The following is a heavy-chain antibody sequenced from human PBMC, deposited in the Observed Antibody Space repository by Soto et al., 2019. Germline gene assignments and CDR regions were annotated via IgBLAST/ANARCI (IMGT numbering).Heavy chain of an antibody. CDR2: IYSGGST. CDR1: GFTVSSNY. Sequence: PWGSLRLSCAASGFTVSSNYMSWVRQAPGKGLEWVSVIYSGGSTYYADSVKGRFTISRDNSKNTLYLQMNSLRAEDTAVYYCARDLGGYCSSTSRITQGGYYYGMDVWGQGTTVTVSS. J-gene: IGHJ6*02. D-gene: IGHD2-2*03. V-gene: IGHV3-66*01. CDR3: ARDLGGYCSSTSRITQGGYYYGMDV.